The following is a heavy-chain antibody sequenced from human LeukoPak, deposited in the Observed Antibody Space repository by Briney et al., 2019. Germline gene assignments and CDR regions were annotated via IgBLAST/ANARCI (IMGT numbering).Heavy chain of an antibody. D-gene: IGHD3-22*01. Sequence: ASVKVSCKASGYTFTGYYMHWVRQAPGQGLEWMGWINPNSGGTNYAQKFQGRVTMTRDTSTSTVYMELSSLRSEDTAVYYCARIHYYDSSGLDYWGRGTLVTVSS. CDR1: GYTFTGYY. CDR3: ARIHYYDSSGLDY. J-gene: IGHJ4*02. V-gene: IGHV1-2*02. CDR2: INPNSGGT.